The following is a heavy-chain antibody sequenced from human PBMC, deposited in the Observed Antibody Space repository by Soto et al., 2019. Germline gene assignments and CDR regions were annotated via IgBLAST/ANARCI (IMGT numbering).Heavy chain of an antibody. CDR3: TKRSAVTAGSKFDY. D-gene: IGHD4-17*01. J-gene: IGHJ4*02. V-gene: IGHV3-23*01. CDR1: GFTFSTYA. Sequence: GGSLRLSCAPSGFTFSTYAMSWVRQAPGQGLEWVSTIEGGDASPYYADSVKGRFTISRDNSKSTVYLQMNSLRAGDTAIYYCTKRSAVTAGSKFDYWGQGALVTVSS. CDR2: IEGGDASP.